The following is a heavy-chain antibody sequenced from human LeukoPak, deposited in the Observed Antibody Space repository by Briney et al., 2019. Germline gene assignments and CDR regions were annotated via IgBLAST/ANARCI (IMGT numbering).Heavy chain of an antibody. CDR2: IYHSGST. CDR3: ARSSGYSSSWAFDY. Sequence: PSETLSLTCAVSGGSISSSNWWSWVRQPPGKGLEWIGEIYHSGSTNYNPSLKSRVTISVDKSKNQFSLKLSSVTAADTAVYYCARSSGYSSSWAFDYWGQGTLVTVSS. J-gene: IGHJ4*02. CDR1: GGSISSSNW. V-gene: IGHV4-4*02. D-gene: IGHD6-13*01.